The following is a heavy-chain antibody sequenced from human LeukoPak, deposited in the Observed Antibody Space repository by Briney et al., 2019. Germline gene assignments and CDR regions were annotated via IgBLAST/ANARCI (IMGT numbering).Heavy chain of an antibody. CDR1: GFTFSSYA. D-gene: IGHD2-2*01. V-gene: IGHV3-23*01. Sequence: GGSLRLSCAASGFTFSSYAMSWVRQAPGKGLEWVSAISGSGGSTYYADSAKGRFTISRDNSKNTLYLQMNSLRAEDTAVYYCARGVVGYYYYMDVWGKGTTVTVSS. CDR2: ISGSGGST. CDR3: ARGVVGYYYYMDV. J-gene: IGHJ6*03.